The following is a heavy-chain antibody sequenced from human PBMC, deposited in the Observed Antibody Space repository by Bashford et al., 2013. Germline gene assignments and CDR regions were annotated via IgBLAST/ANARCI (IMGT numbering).Heavy chain of an antibody. CDR2: IYPGDSDT. D-gene: IGHD3-16*01. CDR3: ARTNYPYIWGTMRPAAFDL. V-gene: IGHV5-51*01. Sequence: WVRQMPGKGLEWMGIIYPGDSDTRYSPSFQGQVTISADKSISTAYLQWSSLKASDTAIFYCARTNYPYIWGTMRPAAFDLWGQGTMVTVSS. J-gene: IGHJ3*01.